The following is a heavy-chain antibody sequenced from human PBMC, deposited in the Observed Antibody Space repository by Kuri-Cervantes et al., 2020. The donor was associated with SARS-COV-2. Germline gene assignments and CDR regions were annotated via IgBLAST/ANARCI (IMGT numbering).Heavy chain of an antibody. CDR3: AKDGLIAIGATGMDV. D-gene: IGHD2-21*01. CDR2: ISGSGGST. CDR1: GFTFDDYA. J-gene: IGHJ6*02. V-gene: IGHV3-23*01. Sequence: GESLKISCAASGFTFDDYAMHWVRQAPGKGLEWVSAISGSGGSTYYADSVKGRFTISRDNSKNTLYLQMNSLRAEDTAVYYCAKDGLIAIGATGMDVWGQGTTVTVSS.